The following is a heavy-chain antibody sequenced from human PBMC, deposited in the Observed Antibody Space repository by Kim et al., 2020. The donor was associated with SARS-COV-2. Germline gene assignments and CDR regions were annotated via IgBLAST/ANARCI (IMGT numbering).Heavy chain of an antibody. V-gene: IGHV5-10-1*01. D-gene: IGHD3-10*01. CDR1: GYSFTSYW. J-gene: IGHJ4*02. Sequence: GESLKISCKGSGYSFTSYWISWVRQMPGKGLEWMGRIDPSDSYTNYSPSFQGHVTISADKSISTAYLQWSSLKASDTAMYYCASLPPYYGSGSYYIKWGQGTLVTVSS. CDR3: ASLPPYYGSGSYYIK. CDR2: IDPSDSYT.